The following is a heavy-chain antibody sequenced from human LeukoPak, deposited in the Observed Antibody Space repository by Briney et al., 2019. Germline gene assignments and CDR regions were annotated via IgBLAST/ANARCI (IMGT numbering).Heavy chain of an antibody. V-gene: IGHV3-74*01. D-gene: IGHD6-19*01. CDR3: AMQWLARGRCFDY. CDR1: GFTFSSYW. Sequence: GGSLRLSCAASGFTFSSYWMHWVRQAPGKGLAWVSRISGDESSTSYADSVKGRFTISRDNAKNTLFLQMNSLRAEDTAVYYCAMQWLARGRCFDYWGQGTLVTVSS. J-gene: IGHJ4*02. CDR2: ISGDESST.